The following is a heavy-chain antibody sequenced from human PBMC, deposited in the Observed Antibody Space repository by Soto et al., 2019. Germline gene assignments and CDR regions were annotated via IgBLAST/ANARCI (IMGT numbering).Heavy chain of an antibody. D-gene: IGHD3-3*01. CDR1: GFTFSSYS. V-gene: IGHV3-21*01. Sequence: GSLRLSCAASGFTFSSYSMNWVRQAPGKGLEWVSSISSSSSYIYYADSVKGRFTISRDNAKNSLYLQMNSLRAEDTAVYYCARDSAKTYYDFWSGYNNYYYYGMDVWGQGTTVTVSS. CDR2: ISSSSSYI. J-gene: IGHJ6*02. CDR3: ARDSAKTYYDFWSGYNNYYYYGMDV.